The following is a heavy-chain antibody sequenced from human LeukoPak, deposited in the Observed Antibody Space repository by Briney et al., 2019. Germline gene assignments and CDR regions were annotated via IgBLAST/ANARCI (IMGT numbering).Heavy chain of an antibody. CDR1: GGSFSGYY. J-gene: IGHJ4*02. CDR2: IYYSGST. D-gene: IGHD6-6*01. CDR3: ARGGVAARHDY. Sequence: SETLSLTCAVYGGSFSGYYWSWIRQPPGEGLEWIGYIYYSGSTNYNPSLKSRVTISVDTSKNQFSLKLSSVTAADTAVYYCARGGVAARHDYWGQGTLVTVSS. V-gene: IGHV4-59*01.